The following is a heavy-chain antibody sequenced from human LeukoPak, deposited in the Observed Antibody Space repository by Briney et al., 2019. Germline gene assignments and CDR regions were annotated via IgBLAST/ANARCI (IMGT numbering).Heavy chain of an antibody. CDR1: GFTFSSSA. Sequence: PGRSLRLSCAASGFTFSSSAMHWVRQAPGKGLEWMGWINPNNGGTNYAQNFHGRVTMTRDTSINTAYMELSRLTSDDTAVYYCARGKWQGFYFDYWGQETLVTVSS. V-gene: IGHV1-2*02. D-gene: IGHD5-12*01. J-gene: IGHJ4*02. CDR3: ARGKWQGFYFDY. CDR2: INPNNGGT.